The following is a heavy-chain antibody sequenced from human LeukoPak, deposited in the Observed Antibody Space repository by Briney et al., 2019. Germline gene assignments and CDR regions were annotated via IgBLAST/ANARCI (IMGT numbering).Heavy chain of an antibody. V-gene: IGHV3-74*01. CDR3: ARDAVDTANAV. D-gene: IGHD5-18*01. CDR1: GCTFSNHW. J-gene: IGHJ6*02. Sequence: GGSLRLSCAASGCTFSNHWMHWVRQAPGKGLMWVSRISRGASRTDYADSVKGRFTISRDDAKNTLYLQVNSLRVEDTGVYFCARDAVDTANAVWGQGTTVTVSS. CDR2: ISRGASRT.